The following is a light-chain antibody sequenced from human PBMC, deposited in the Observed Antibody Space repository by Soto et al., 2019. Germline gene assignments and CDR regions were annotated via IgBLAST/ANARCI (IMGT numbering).Light chain of an antibody. V-gene: IGKV3-20*01. Sequence: IVLTQSPDTLSLSPGDRATLSCRASQTVTSSHFPPYLAWHQHTPGQAPRLLRDGASSRATGIPDRFSGSGSGTDFTLTISSLEPEDFAVYYCQQYGASPYTFGQGTRLEIK. CDR1: QTVTSSHFPPY. CDR2: GAS. J-gene: IGKJ2*01. CDR3: QQYGASPYT.